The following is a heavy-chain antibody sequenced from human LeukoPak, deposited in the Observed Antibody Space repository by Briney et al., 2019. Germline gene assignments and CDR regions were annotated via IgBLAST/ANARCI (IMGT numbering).Heavy chain of an antibody. CDR1: GGTFSSYA. V-gene: IGHV1-69*04. J-gene: IGHJ6*02. CDR3: ARDWGVVPAAINYYYYGMDV. CDR2: IIPILGIA. Sequence: ASVKVSCKASGGTFSSYAFSWVRQAPGQGLEWMGRIIPILGIANYAQKFQGRVTITADKSTSTAYMELSSLRSEDTAVYYCARDWGVVPAAINYYYYGMDVWGQGTTVTVSS. D-gene: IGHD2-2*02.